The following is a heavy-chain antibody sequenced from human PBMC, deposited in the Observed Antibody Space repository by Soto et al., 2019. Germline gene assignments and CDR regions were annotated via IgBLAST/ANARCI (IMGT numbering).Heavy chain of an antibody. Sequence: QLQLQESGPGLVKPSETLSLTCTVSGGSISSSSYYWGWIRQPPGKGLEWIGSIYYSGSTYYNPSLKSRVTISVDTSKNQFSLKLSSVTAADTAVYYCARHAHGVKMTGYYKRAFDIWGQGTMVTVSS. CDR2: IYYSGST. J-gene: IGHJ3*02. D-gene: IGHD3-9*01. V-gene: IGHV4-39*01. CDR3: ARHAHGVKMTGYYKRAFDI. CDR1: GGSISSSSYY.